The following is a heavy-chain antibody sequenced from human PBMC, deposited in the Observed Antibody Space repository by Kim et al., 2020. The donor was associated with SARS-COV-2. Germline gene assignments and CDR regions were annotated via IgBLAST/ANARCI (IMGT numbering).Heavy chain of an antibody. Sequence: NYAQKFQGRVTMTRDTSIGTAYMELSRLRSDDTAVYYCASNDFWSGYPFEYWGQGTLVTVSS. D-gene: IGHD3-3*01. V-gene: IGHV1-2*02. CDR3: ASNDFWSGYPFEY. J-gene: IGHJ4*02.